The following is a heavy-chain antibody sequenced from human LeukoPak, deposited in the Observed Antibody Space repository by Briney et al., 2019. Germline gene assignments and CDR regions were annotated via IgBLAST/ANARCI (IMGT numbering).Heavy chain of an antibody. CDR2: INPSGGST. CDR3: ARDSGGSSGYYPNREYYFDY. CDR1: GYTFTSYY. J-gene: IGHJ4*02. V-gene: IGHV1-46*01. D-gene: IGHD3-22*01. Sequence: GASVKVSCKASGYTFTSYYMHWVRQAPGQGLEWMGIINPSGGSTSYAQKFQGRVTMTRDMSTSTVYMELSSLRSEDTAVYYCARDSGGSSGYYPNREYYFDYWGQGTLVTVSS.